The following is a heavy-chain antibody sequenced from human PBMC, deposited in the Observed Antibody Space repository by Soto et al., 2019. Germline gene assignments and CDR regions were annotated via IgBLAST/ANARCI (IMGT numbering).Heavy chain of an antibody. Sequence: GGSLRLSCAASGFTFDKAWMNWVRRAPGKGLEWVSAISGSGGSTYYADSVKGRFTISRDNSKNTLYLQMNSLRAEDTAVYYCAKTELSSSWSFDYWGQGTLVTVSS. J-gene: IGHJ4*02. CDR1: GFTFDKAW. CDR3: AKTELSSSWSFDY. V-gene: IGHV3-23*01. CDR2: ISGSGGST. D-gene: IGHD6-13*01.